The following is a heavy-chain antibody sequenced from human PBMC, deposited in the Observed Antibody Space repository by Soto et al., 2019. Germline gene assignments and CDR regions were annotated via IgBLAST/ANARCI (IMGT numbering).Heavy chain of an antibody. D-gene: IGHD5-12*01. J-gene: IGHJ4*02. CDR3: ARGRRWLQGGPFDY. CDR1: GGSISSYY. V-gene: IGHV4-59*01. CDR2: IYYSGST. Sequence: SETLSLTCTVSGGSISSYYWRWIRQPPGKGLEWIGYIYYSGSTNYNPTLKNRVTISVDTSKNQYSLKLSSVTAADTAVYYCARGRRWLQGGPFDYWGQGTLVTVSS.